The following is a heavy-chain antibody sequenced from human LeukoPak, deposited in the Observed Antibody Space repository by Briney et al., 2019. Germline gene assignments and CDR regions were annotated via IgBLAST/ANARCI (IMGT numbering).Heavy chain of an antibody. CDR3: ARHPFATPFDY. D-gene: IGHD2-15*01. V-gene: IGHV4-59*08. CDR1: GGSISSYY. CDR2: MYHTGHT. J-gene: IGHJ4*02. Sequence: SETLSLTCTVSGGSISSYYWSWIRQPPGKGLEWIGYMYHTGHTMYNSSLKSRVTMSLDTSKNHFSLRLSSVTAADTAVYYCARHPFATPFDYWGPGTLVTVSS.